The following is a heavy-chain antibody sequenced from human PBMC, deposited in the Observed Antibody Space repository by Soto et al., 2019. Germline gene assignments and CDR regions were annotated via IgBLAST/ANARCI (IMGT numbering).Heavy chain of an antibody. CDR2: IYHSGST. V-gene: IGHV4-30-2*01. Sequence: SETLSLTCAVSGGSISSGGYSWSWIRQPPGKGLEWIGYIYHSGSTYYNPSLKSRVTISVDRSKNQFSLKLSSVTAADTAVYYCARSVPESITLADTAMVHNWFDPWGQGTLVTVSS. J-gene: IGHJ5*02. D-gene: IGHD5-18*01. CDR3: ARSVPESITLADTAMVHNWFDP. CDR1: GGSISSGGYS.